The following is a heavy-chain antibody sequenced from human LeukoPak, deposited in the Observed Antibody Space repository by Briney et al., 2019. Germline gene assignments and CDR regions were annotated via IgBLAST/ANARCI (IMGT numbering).Heavy chain of an antibody. V-gene: IGHV3-49*04. CDR2: SGSKTSGGTT. CDR3: ARGAFEYDTSGYYYTFDY. CDR1: GFTFGDYA. J-gene: IGHJ4*02. Sequence: PGRSLRLSCTTSGFTFGDYAMTWVRQAPGKGLEWLGFSGSKTSGGTTDYAASVKGRFTISRDDSKSIAYLQMNTLKTEDTAIYYCARGAFEYDTSGYYYTFDYWGQGSLVTVSS. D-gene: IGHD3-22*01.